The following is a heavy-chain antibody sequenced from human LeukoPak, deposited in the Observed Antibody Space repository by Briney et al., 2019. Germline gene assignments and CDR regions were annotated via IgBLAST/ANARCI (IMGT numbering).Heavy chain of an antibody. CDR2: VYYSGST. D-gene: IGHD3-22*01. Sequence: SETLSLTCTVSGGSVSSGTYYWSWIRQPPGKGLEWIGYVYYSGSTNYNPSLKSRLTMSVDTSKNQFSLNLTSVTAADTAVYYCARDESDSSGYTNWGQGTLVTVSS. CDR3: ARDESDSSGYTN. V-gene: IGHV4-61*01. CDR1: GGSVSSGTYY. J-gene: IGHJ4*02.